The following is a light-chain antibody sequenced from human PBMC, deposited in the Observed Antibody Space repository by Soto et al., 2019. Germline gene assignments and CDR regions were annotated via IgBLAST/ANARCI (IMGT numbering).Light chain of an antibody. CDR3: QKYDRAPRT. Sequence: DIQMTQSPSSLSASVGDRVTITCRASQAINNHLAWYQQKSGRVPQLMIYAASTLQSGVPSRFSGSGSGTDFTLTISSLQPEDVATYYCQKYDRAPRTLGQGTKVDI. V-gene: IGKV1-27*01. CDR1: QAINNH. J-gene: IGKJ1*01. CDR2: AAS.